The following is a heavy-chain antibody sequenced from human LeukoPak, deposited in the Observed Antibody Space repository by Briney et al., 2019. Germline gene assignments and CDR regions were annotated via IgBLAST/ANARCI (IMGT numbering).Heavy chain of an antibody. J-gene: IGHJ4*02. CDR2: ISSSGTTI. D-gene: IGHD4-17*01. CDR3: VRGWDYGY. V-gene: IGHV3-48*04. CDR1: GFTFSSYS. Sequence: PGGSLRLSCAASGFTFSSYSMNWVRQAPGKGLGWVSYISSSGTTIYYADSVKGRFTISRDSAKNSLYLQMTSLRAEDTAVYYCVRGWDYGYWGQGTLVAVSS.